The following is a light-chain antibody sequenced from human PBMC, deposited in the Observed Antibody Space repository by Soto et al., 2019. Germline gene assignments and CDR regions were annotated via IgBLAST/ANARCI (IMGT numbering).Light chain of an antibody. CDR3: QQSYSAPYT. V-gene: IGKV1-39*01. CDR2: YAS. Sequence: DIQMTQSPSSLSASVGDGVTITCRASQSISDSLNWYQQKSGQAPKLLMYYASSLESGVPSRFSGSGSGTDFTLTISSLRPEDFAIYYCQQSYSAPYTFGQGTKLEIK. J-gene: IGKJ2*01. CDR1: QSISDS.